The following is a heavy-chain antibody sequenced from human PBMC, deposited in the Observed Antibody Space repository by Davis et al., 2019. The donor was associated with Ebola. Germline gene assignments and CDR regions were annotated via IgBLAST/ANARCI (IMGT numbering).Heavy chain of an antibody. J-gene: IGHJ4*02. CDR3: ARVFEVPSLDY. V-gene: IGHV3-7*01. Sequence: GESLKISCAASGFTFSSYWMSWVRQAPGKGLEWVANIKQDGSEKYYVDSVKGRFTISRDNAKNSLYLQMNSLRAEDTAVYYCARVFEVPSLDYWGQGTLVTVSS. D-gene: IGHD1-1*01. CDR1: GFTFSSYW. CDR2: IKQDGSEK.